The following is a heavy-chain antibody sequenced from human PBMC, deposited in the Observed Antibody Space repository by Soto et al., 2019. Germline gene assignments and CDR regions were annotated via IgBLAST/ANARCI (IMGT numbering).Heavy chain of an antibody. CDR1: GGSVSSGIHC. V-gene: IGHV4-39*01. J-gene: IGHJ4*02. CDR3: ATPRPSPSGAIDY. CDR2: IFYSGHT. D-gene: IGHD5-12*01. Sequence: PSETLSLTCTVSGGSVSSGIHCWGWIRQPPGKGLEWIGSIFYSGHTYYNPSLKSRVTISVDTSKNQFSLKLRSVTAADTAVYYCATPRPSPSGAIDYWGQGTLVTVSS.